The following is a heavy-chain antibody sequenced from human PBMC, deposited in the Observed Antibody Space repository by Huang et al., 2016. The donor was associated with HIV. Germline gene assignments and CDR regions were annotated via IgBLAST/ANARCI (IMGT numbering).Heavy chain of an antibody. CDR3: ARGGGIQLWLLGYYYMDV. CDR1: GYTFSSFG. D-gene: IGHD5-18*01. CDR2: SSVYNGNT. V-gene: IGHV1-18*01. J-gene: IGHJ6*03. Sequence: QVQLVQSGAEVKKPGASVKVSCKASGYTFSSFGISWVRQAPGQGLEWGGWSSVYNGNTKFEQKFQGRLTMTTDTSTSTAYMELRSLRSDDTAVYYCARGGGIQLWLLGYYYMDVWGNGTTVTVSS.